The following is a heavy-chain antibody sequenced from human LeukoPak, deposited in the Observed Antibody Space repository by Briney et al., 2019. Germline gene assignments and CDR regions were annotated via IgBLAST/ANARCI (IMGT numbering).Heavy chain of an antibody. Sequence: GGSLRLSCAASGFTFSSYSMNWVRQAPGKGLEWVAVIWYDGSNKYYADSVKGRFTISRDNSKNTLYLQMNSLRAEDTAVYYCARDPYGSGSYFSWGQGTLVTVSS. D-gene: IGHD3-10*01. V-gene: IGHV3-33*08. CDR1: GFTFSSYS. CDR3: ARDPYGSGSYFS. CDR2: IWYDGSNK. J-gene: IGHJ5*02.